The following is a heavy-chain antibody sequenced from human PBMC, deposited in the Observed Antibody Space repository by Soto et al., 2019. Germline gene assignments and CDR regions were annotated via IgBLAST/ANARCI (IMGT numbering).Heavy chain of an antibody. J-gene: IGHJ4*02. D-gene: IGHD5-18*01. CDR2: ISYDGSNK. CDR1: GFTFSSYG. CDR3: AKDQGGYSYGSDY. Sequence: QVQLVESGGGAVQPGRSLRLSCAASGFTFSSYGMHWVRQAPGKGLEWVAVISYDGSNKYYADSVKGRFTISRDNSKNTLYLQMNSLRAEDTAVYYCAKDQGGYSYGSDYWGQGTLVTVSS. V-gene: IGHV3-30*18.